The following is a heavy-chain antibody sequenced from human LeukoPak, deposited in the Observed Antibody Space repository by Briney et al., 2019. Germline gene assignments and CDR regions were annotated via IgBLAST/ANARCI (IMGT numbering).Heavy chain of an antibody. CDR3: ARFTLLDAFDI. CDR1: GGSISSSSYY. Sequence: PSETLSLTCTVSGGSISSSSYYWGWLRQPPGKGLEWIGSIYYSGSTYYNPSLKSRVTISVDTSKNQFSLKLSSVTAADTAVYYCARFTLLDAFDIWGQGTMVTVSS. D-gene: IGHD3-16*01. J-gene: IGHJ3*02. V-gene: IGHV4-39*01. CDR2: IYYSGST.